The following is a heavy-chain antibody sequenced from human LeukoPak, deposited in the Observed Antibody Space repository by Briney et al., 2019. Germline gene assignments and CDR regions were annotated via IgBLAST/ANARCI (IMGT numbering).Heavy chain of an antibody. Sequence: KPSETLSLTCTVSGGSISSYYWSWIRQPPGKGLEWIGYIYYSGSTNYNPSLKSRVTISVDTSKNQFSLKLSSVTAADTAVYYCARADTYYDFWSGYYTGTPYFDYWGQGTLVTVSS. J-gene: IGHJ4*02. D-gene: IGHD3-3*01. CDR1: GGSISSYY. CDR2: IYYSGST. CDR3: ARADTYYDFWSGYYTGTPYFDY. V-gene: IGHV4-59*01.